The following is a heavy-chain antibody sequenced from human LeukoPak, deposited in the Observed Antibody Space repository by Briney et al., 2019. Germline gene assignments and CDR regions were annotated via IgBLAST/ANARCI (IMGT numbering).Heavy chain of an antibody. CDR2: ISYDGSNK. J-gene: IGHJ4*02. CDR1: GFTFSSYG. V-gene: IGHV3-30*18. CDR3: AKVTDIVVVVAAFDY. Sequence: GGSLRLSCAASGFTFSSYGMHWVCQAPGKGLEWVAVISYDGSNKYYADSVKGRFTISRDNSKNTLYLQMNSLRAEDTAVYYCAKVTDIVVVVAAFDYWGQGTLVTVSS. D-gene: IGHD2-15*01.